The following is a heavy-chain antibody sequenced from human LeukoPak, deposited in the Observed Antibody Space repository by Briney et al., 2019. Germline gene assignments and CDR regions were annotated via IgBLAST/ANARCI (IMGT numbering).Heavy chain of an antibody. CDR1: GFTFSSYG. V-gene: IGHV3-30*18. CDR3: AKCHESPALYYYYYGMDV. J-gene: IGHJ6*02. CDR2: ISYDGSNK. D-gene: IGHD5/OR15-5a*01. Sequence: NPGGSLRLSCAASGFTFSSYGMHWVRQAPGKGLEWVAVISYDGSNKYYADSVKGRFTISRDNSKNTLYLQMNSLRAEDTAVYYCAKCHESPALYYYYYGMDVWGQGTTVTVSS.